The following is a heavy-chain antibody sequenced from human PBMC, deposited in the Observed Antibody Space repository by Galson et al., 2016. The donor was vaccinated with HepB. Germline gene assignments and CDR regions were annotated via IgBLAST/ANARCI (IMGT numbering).Heavy chain of an antibody. J-gene: IGHJ1*01. V-gene: IGHV3-74*01. CDR3: ARGWFGELIGR. D-gene: IGHD3-10*01. CDR1: GFTFGSYW. Sequence: SLRLSCAASGFTFGSYWMHWVRQAPGKGPEWVSRVNVDGNRVSYADSVKGRFTISRDNTENTLYLRMNSLRVEDSAVYYCARGWFGELIGRWGQGTLVTVSS. CDR2: VNVDGNRV.